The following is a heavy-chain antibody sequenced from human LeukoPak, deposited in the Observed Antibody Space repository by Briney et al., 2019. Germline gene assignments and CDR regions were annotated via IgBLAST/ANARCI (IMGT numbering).Heavy chain of an antibody. CDR1: GFTVSSNF. V-gene: IGHV3-53*01. CDR3: ARLDGPAVTSFDY. CDR2: IYSGGST. J-gene: IGHJ4*02. Sequence: GGSLRLSCAASGFTVSSNFMGWVRQAPGKGLEWVSVIYSGGSTYYADSVKGRFTISRDNSKNTLYLQMKSLAAEDTAVYYCARLDGPAVTSFDYWGQGTLVTVSP. D-gene: IGHD4-17*01.